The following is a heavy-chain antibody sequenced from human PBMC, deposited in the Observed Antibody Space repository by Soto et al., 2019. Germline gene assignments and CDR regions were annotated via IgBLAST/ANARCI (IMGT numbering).Heavy chain of an antibody. Sequence: PSETLSLTCTVSGGSISSGGYYWSWIRQPPGKGLEWIGYIYYSGSTNYNPSLKSRVIISVDTSKNQFSLKLSSVTAADTAVYYCARGSTVAAILFDYWGQGTLVTVSS. D-gene: IGHD2-15*01. CDR2: IYYSGST. V-gene: IGHV4-31*03. CDR3: ARGSTVAAILFDY. CDR1: GGSISSGGYY. J-gene: IGHJ4*02.